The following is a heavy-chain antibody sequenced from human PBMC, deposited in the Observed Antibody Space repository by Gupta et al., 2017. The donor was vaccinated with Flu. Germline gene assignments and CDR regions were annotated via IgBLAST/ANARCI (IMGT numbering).Heavy chain of an antibody. CDR2: IIPIFGTA. J-gene: IGHJ6*02. D-gene: IGHD2-2*01. V-gene: IGHV1-69*01. Sequence: QVQLVQSGAEVKKPGSSVKVSCKASGGTFSSYAISWVRQAPGQGLEWMGGIIPIFGTANYAQKFQGRVTITADESTSTAYMELSSLRSEDTAVYYCARVVPAAMPKNYYYYGMDVWGQGTTVTVSS. CDR1: GGTFSSYA. CDR3: ARVVPAAMPKNYYYYGMDV.